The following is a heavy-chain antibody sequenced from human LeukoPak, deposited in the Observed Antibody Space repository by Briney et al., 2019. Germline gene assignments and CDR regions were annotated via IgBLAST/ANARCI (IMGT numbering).Heavy chain of an antibody. J-gene: IGHJ4*02. CDR1: GFTFSSYA. V-gene: IGHV3-23*01. CDR3: AKAVVYYDSSGYYFTYYFDY. Sequence: PGGSLRLSCAASGFTFSSYAMSWVRQAPGKGLEWVSAISGSGGSTYYADSVKGRFTISRDNSKNTLYLQMNSLRAEDTAVCYCAKAVVYYDSSGYYFTYYFDYWGQGTLVTVSS. D-gene: IGHD3-22*01. CDR2: ISGSGGST.